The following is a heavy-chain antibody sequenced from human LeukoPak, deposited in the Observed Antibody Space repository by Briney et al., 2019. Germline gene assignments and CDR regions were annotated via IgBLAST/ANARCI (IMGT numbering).Heavy chain of an antibody. CDR1: GFTFSNYW. CDR3: ARDWDQVGDIYDH. Sequence: GGSLRLSCAASGFTFSNYWMSWVRQAPGKGLDWVAKIKEDGSEKYYVDSMKGRFTISRDNAKKSLYLQMNSLRAEDTGVYYCARDWDQVGDIYDHRVEGTLVSVSS. D-gene: IGHD2-15*01. J-gene: IGHJ4*02. CDR2: IKEDGSEK. V-gene: IGHV3-7*01.